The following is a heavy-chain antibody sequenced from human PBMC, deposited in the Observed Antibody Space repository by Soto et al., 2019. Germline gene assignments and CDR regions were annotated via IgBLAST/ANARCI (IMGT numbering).Heavy chain of an antibody. V-gene: IGHV3-23*01. CDR1: GFTFNNCH. CDR2: ITGSGGST. CDR3: AKDLLVSSGYYLRDAFDI. J-gene: IGHJ3*02. D-gene: IGHD3-22*01. Sequence: VQLLESGGGLLQPGGSLRLSCAASGFTFNNCHMTWVRQAPGKGLEWVSVITGSGGSTYSADSVKGRFTISRDNSKNTLYLQMNSLRAEDTAVYYCAKDLLVSSGYYLRDAFDIWGQGTMVTVSS.